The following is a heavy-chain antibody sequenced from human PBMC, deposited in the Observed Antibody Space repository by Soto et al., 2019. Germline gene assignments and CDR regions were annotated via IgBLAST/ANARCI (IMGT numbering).Heavy chain of an antibody. Sequence: EVLLLESGGGLVQPGGSLRLSCAASGFTFTSYAMNWVRQAPGKGLEWVSAITNGGGSTYYADSVKGRFTISRDNSKNTLYLQMNSLRAEDTGVYYCAKDVGSGSYKYYYGMDVWGRGTTVTVSS. CDR1: GFTFTSYA. V-gene: IGHV3-23*01. J-gene: IGHJ6*02. CDR2: ITNGGGST. D-gene: IGHD1-26*01. CDR3: AKDVGSGSYKYYYGMDV.